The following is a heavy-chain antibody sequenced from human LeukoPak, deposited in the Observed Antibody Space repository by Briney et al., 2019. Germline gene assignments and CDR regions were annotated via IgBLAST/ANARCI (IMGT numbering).Heavy chain of an antibody. CDR2: MYHDGRT. V-gene: IGHV4-39*01. J-gene: IGHJ4*02. D-gene: IGHD1-14*01. Sequence: PSETLSLTCTVSGGSISSYYWGWIRQPPGKGLEWIASMYHDGRTSYNPSLESRVTISIDTSTNQFSLKLSSVTAADTAVYYCASDHKSITMRKGQYFDYWGQGVLVTVSS. CDR3: ASDHKSITMRKGQYFDY. CDR1: GGSISSYY.